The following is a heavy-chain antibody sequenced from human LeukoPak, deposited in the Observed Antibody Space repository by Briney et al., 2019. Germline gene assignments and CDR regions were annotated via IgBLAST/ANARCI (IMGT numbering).Heavy chain of an antibody. CDR1: GFTFSSYA. V-gene: IGHV3-30*04. CDR3: ARARIRGKYYFDY. J-gene: IGHJ4*02. Sequence: GGSLRLSCAASGFTFSSYAMHWVRQAPGKGLEWVAVISYDGSNKYYADSVKGRFTISRDNSKNTLYLQMNSLRAEDTAVYYRARARIRGKYYFDYWGQGTLVTVSS. CDR2: ISYDGSNK. D-gene: IGHD5-18*01.